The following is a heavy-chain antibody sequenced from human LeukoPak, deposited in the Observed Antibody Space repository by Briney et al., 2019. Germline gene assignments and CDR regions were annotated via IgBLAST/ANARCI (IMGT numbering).Heavy chain of an antibody. CDR3: TRGGPVAGTHKYFQH. V-gene: IGHV1-8*01. CDR2: MNPNNGNT. CDR1: GYTFTSYD. D-gene: IGHD6-19*01. J-gene: IGHJ1*01. Sequence: ASVKVSCKASGYTFTSYDINWVPQATGQGLEWMGWMNPNNGNTDYAQKFQGRVTLTRNTSISTAYMELSSLRSEDTAMYYCTRGGPVAGTHKYFQHWGQGTLVTVSS.